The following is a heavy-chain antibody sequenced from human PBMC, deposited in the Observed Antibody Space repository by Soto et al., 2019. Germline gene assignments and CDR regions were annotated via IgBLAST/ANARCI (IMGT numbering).Heavy chain of an antibody. Sequence: SETLSLTCAVYGGSFSGYSWTWIRQPPGKGLEWVGEINHSGSTNYNPSLKSRVTISVDTSKNQFSLRLRSVTAADTAVYYCARGFRELQLKYYYYFYHMDVWGQGTTVTVSS. V-gene: IGHV4-34*01. CDR3: ARGFRELQLKYYYYFYHMDV. D-gene: IGHD1-7*01. J-gene: IGHJ6*02. CDR1: GGSFSGYS. CDR2: INHSGST.